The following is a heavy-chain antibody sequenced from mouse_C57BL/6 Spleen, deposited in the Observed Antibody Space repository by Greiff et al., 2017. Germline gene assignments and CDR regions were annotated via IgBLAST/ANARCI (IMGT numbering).Heavy chain of an antibody. V-gene: IGHV5-17*01. CDR2: ISSGSSTI. CDR3: ARAGTVAWFAY. CDR1: GFTFSDYG. J-gene: IGHJ3*01. Sequence: EVQLQQSGGGLVKPGGSLKLSCAASGFTFSDYGMHWVRQAPEKGLEWVAYISSGSSTIYYADTVKGRFTISRDNAKNTLFLQMTSLRSEDTAMYYCARAGTVAWFAYWGQGTLVTVSA. D-gene: IGHD4-1*01.